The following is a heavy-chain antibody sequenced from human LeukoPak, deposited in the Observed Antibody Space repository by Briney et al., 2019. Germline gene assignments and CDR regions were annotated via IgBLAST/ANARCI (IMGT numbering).Heavy chain of an antibody. CDR1: RYTSTSYG. J-gene: IGHJ5*02. CDR3: ARESEDQYCTNGVCHNWFDP. CDR2: SNAGNGNT. D-gene: IGHD2-8*01. Sequence: ASVKVSCKASRYTSTSYGICWVRQAPGQRLEWMGWSNAGNGNTKYSQEFQGRVTITRDTSASTAYMELSSLRSEDMAVYYCARESEDQYCTNGVCHNWFDPWGQGTLVTVSS. V-gene: IGHV1-3*02.